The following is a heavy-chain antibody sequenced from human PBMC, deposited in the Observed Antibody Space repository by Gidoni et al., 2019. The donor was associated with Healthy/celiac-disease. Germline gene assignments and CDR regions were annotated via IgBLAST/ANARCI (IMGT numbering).Heavy chain of an antibody. D-gene: IGHD3-10*01. CDR1: GYTFTGYY. Sequence: QVQLVQSGAEVKKPGASVKVSCKASGYTFTGYYMHWVRQAPGQGLEWMGRINPNSGGTNYAQKFQGRVTMTRDTSISTAYMELSRLRSDDTAVYYCARVMSITMVQGVGWDAFDIWGQGTMVTVSS. V-gene: IGHV1-2*06. CDR3: ARVMSITMVQGVGWDAFDI. CDR2: INPNSGGT. J-gene: IGHJ3*02.